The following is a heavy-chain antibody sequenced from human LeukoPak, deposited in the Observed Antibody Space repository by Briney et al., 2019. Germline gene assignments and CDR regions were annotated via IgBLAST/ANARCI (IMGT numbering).Heavy chain of an antibody. CDR1: GFTFSSYS. V-gene: IGHV3-21*01. Sequence: AGGSLRLSCAASGFTFSSYSMNWVRQAPGKGLEWVSPISGDSSDIYYADSVMGRSTISRDNAKNSVYLQINSLRAEDTAIYYCARRGYSDSSGYDYWGQGTLVTVSS. CDR2: ISGDSSDI. J-gene: IGHJ4*02. D-gene: IGHD3-22*01. CDR3: ARRGYSDSSGYDY.